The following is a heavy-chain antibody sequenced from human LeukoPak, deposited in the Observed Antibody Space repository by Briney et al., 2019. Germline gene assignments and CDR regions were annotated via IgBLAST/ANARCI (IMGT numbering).Heavy chain of an antibody. CDR2: ISYDGSNK. D-gene: IGHD3-16*01. CDR1: GFTFSSYA. V-gene: IGHV3-30*04. J-gene: IGHJ4*02. CDR3: ARGVGEAPVN. Sequence: GRSLRLSCAASGFTFSSYAMHWVRQAPGKGLEWVAVISYDGSNKYYADSVKGRFTISRDNSKNTLYQQMNSLRAEDTAVYYCARGVGEAPVNWGPGTLVTVSS.